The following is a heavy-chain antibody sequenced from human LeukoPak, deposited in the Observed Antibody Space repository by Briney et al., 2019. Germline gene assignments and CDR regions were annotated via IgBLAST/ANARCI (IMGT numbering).Heavy chain of an antibody. Sequence: ASVKVSCKASGYTFTGYSIHWVRQAPGQGLEWMGWIHPNSGGTNYAQKFQGRVTMTRDTSMSAAYMDLNRLTSDDTAVFYCATTIGARDAFDIWGQGTMVTVSS. J-gene: IGHJ3*02. CDR2: IHPNSGGT. V-gene: IGHV1-2*02. D-gene: IGHD2-8*01. CDR3: ATTIGARDAFDI. CDR1: GYTFTGYS.